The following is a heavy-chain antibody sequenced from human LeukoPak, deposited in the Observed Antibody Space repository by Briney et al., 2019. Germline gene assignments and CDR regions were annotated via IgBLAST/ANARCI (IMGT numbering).Heavy chain of an antibody. D-gene: IGHD2-21*02. J-gene: IGHJ3*02. CDR2: ISGSGDST. CDR3: AKDLGCGGDCYPRAFDI. Sequence: QPGGSLRLSCAASGFTFSSYAMSWVRKAPGKGLEWVSAISGSGDSTYYGDSVKGRFTISRDNSKNTLYLQMNSLRAEDTAVYYCAKDLGCGGDCYPRAFDIWGQGTMVTVSS. CDR1: GFTFSSYA. V-gene: IGHV3-23*01.